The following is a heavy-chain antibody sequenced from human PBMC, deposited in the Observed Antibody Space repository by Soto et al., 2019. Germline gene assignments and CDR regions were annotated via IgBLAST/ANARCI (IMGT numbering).Heavy chain of an antibody. CDR1: GFTFSSYW. D-gene: IGHD6-13*01. J-gene: IGHJ5*02. CDR2: INSDGSRT. Sequence: EVQLVESGGGLVQPGESLRLSCAASGFTFSSYWMHWVRQAPGKGLVWVSRINSDGSRTNYADSVKGRFTVSRDNAKNTQYLQMNSLRAAETAVYYCARVLTGSWNWFDPWGQGTLVTVSS. CDR3: ARVLTGSWNWFDP. V-gene: IGHV3-74*01.